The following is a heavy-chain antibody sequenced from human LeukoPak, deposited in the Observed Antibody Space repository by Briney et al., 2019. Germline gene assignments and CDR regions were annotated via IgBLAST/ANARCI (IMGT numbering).Heavy chain of an antibody. J-gene: IGHJ5*02. CDR1: GYSFSSYW. CDR2: IYPGNSNT. Sequence: PGESLKISCKGSGYSFSSYWIAWVRPMPGKGLEWMGIIYPGNSNTRYSPSFQGQVTISADKSISTAYLQWSSLRASGTAMYYCARRGYYDSGGNNNWFDPWGQGTLVTVSS. D-gene: IGHD3-22*01. CDR3: ARRGYYDSGGNNNWFDP. V-gene: IGHV5-51*01.